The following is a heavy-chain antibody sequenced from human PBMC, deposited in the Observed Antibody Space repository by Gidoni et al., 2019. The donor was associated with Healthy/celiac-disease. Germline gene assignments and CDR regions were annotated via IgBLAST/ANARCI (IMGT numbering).Heavy chain of an antibody. CDR3: ARRIIIAVAGQPFDY. Sequence: QLQLQESGPGLVKPWETLSLTCTVSGASISSSSYYWGWIRQPPGKGLEWIGSIYYSGSTYYNPSLKSRVTISVDTSKNQFSLKLSSVTAADTAVYYCARRIIIAVAGQPFDYWGQGTLVTVSS. CDR2: IYYSGST. D-gene: IGHD6-19*01. V-gene: IGHV4-39*01. CDR1: GASISSSSYY. J-gene: IGHJ4*02.